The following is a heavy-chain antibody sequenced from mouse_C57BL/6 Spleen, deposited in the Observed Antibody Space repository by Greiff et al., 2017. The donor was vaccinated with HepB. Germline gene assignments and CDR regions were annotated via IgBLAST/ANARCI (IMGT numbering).Heavy chain of an antibody. D-gene: IGHD1-1*01. J-gene: IGHJ1*03. CDR1: GFTFTDYY. CDR2: IRNKANGYTT. Sequence: DVKLVESGGGLVQPGGSLSLSCAASGFTFTDYYMSWVRQPPGKALEWLGFIRNKANGYTTEYSASVKGRFTISRDNSQSILYLQMNALRAEDSATYYCARSIPNYYGSSYGYFDVWGTGTTVTVSS. CDR3: ARSIPNYYGSSYGYFDV. V-gene: IGHV7-3*01.